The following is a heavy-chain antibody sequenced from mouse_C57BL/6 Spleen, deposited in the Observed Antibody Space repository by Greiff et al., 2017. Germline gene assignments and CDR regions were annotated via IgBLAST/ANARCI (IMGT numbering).Heavy chain of an antibody. V-gene: IGHV1-76*01. Sequence: QVQLQQSGAELVRPGASVKLSCKASGYTFTDYYINWVKQRPGQGLEWIARIYPGSGNTYYNEKFKGKATLTVEKSSSTAYMQLSSLTSEDSAVYFCARERRDYGSSYVRAMDYWGQGTSVTVSS. D-gene: IGHD1-1*01. CDR3: ARERRDYGSSYVRAMDY. CDR2: IYPGSGNT. CDR1: GYTFTDYY. J-gene: IGHJ4*01.